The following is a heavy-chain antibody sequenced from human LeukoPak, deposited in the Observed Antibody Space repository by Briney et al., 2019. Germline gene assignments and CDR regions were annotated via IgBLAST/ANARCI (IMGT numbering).Heavy chain of an antibody. V-gene: IGHV3-23*01. D-gene: IGHD2-15*01. CDR3: AKVDCSGGSCGGGYFDY. CDR1: GFTVSSNY. CDR2: ISGSGGST. Sequence: GGSLRLSCAASGFTVSSNYVTWVRQAPGKGLEWVSAISGSGGSTYYADSVKGRFTISRDNSKNTLYLQMNSLRAEDTAVYYCAKVDCSGGSCGGGYFDYWGQGTLVTVSS. J-gene: IGHJ4*02.